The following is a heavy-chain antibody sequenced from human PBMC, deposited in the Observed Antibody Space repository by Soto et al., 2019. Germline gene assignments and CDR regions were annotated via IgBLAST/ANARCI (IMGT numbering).Heavy chain of an antibody. Sequence: SVKVSCKASGGTFSSYAISWVRQAPGQGLEWMGGIIPILGTANYAQKFQGRVTITADESTSTAYMELSSLRSEDTAVYYCARGKNDYGDYANLIYYYGMDVWGQGTTVTVSS. V-gene: IGHV1-69*13. CDR2: IIPILGTA. CDR3: ARGKNDYGDYANLIYYYGMDV. CDR1: GGTFSSYA. J-gene: IGHJ6*02. D-gene: IGHD4-17*01.